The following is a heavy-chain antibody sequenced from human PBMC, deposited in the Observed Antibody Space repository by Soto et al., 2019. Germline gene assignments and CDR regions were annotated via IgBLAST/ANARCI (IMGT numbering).Heavy chain of an antibody. J-gene: IGHJ6*02. CDR3: AKVGSSGASCYNHLPPLNYHYYFALDV. Sequence: GGSLRLSCVASGFTFREYAMTWVRRAPGKGLGWVSCISYICGLRYYADSVEGRFSTSRDKLKNTVHVQMDSLRVEDTAVYYCAKVGSSGASCYNHLPPLNYHYYFALDVCGHGTTVTAP. CDR1: GFTFREYA. CDR2: ISYICGLR. V-gene: IGHV3-23*01. D-gene: IGHD2-2*02.